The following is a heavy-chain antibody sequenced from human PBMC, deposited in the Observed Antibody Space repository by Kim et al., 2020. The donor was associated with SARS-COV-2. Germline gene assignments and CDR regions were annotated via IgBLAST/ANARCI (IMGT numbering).Heavy chain of an antibody. CDR1: GFTFSRSW. J-gene: IGHJ4*02. CDR3: ARVGHLGADYWGAQLYYFDY. CDR2: INSDGSST. Sequence: SLILSCAASGFTFSRSWMHWVRQAPGKGLVWVSRINSDGSSTSYADSVKGRFTISRDNAKNTLYLQMNSLRAEDTAVYYCARVGHLGADYWGAQLYYFDYWGQGTLVTVSS. V-gene: IGHV3-74*01. D-gene: IGHD7-27*01.